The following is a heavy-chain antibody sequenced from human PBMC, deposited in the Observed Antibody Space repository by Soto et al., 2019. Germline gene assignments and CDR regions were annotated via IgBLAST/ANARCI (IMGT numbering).Heavy chain of an antibody. V-gene: IGHV3-21*06. D-gene: IGHD1-26*01. J-gene: IGHJ5*01. CDR1: GFRFSVYT. CDR3: ARYSVGWYEY. CDR2: ISSGGSFI. Sequence: PVGSLRLSCEASGFRFSVYTMSWVRQAPGKGLQWVSSISSGGSFIHVAESLKGRLTVSRDNAKNSVFLELSSLRAEDTAVYYCARYSVGWYEYWGQGTLVTVSS.